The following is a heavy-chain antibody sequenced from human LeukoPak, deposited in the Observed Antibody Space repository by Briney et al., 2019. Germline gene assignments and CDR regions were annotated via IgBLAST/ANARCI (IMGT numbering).Heavy chain of an antibody. J-gene: IGHJ4*02. D-gene: IGHD2/OR15-2a*01. CDR2: INPSGDGI. CDR3: ARTLSDSGLSY. Sequence: ASVKVSCKASGYTFTNYYIHWVRQAPGQGLEWLASINPSGDGIDYAQKFQGRATMTTDTSTSTVYMELSSLRSEDTAVYYCARTLSDSGLSYWGQGTLVTVPS. V-gene: IGHV1-46*01. CDR1: GYTFTNYY.